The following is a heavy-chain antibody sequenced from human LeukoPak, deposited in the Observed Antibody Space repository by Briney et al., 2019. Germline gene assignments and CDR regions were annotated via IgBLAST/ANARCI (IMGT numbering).Heavy chain of an antibody. Sequence: PSETLSLTCTVSGDSISSYNYVWGWIRQPPGKGLEWVGSIYYRGNTYYNPSLKSRCTLSADTSKNQFSLKVTSVTAADTAVYYCARASSGYYWDFDYWGQGAMVTVSS. D-gene: IGHD3-22*01. CDR2: IYYRGNT. CDR1: GDSISSYNYV. CDR3: ARASSGYYWDFDY. V-gene: IGHV4-39*01. J-gene: IGHJ4*02.